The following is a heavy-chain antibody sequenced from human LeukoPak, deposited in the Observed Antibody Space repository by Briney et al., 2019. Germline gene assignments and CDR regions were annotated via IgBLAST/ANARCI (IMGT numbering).Heavy chain of an antibody. CDR2: MNPNSGNT. Sequence: ASVKVSCRASGYTFTSYDINWVRQATGQGLEWMGWMNPNSGNTGYAQKFQGRVTITRNTSISTAYMELSSLRSEDTAVYYCARAETNPARYWFDPWGQGTLVTVSS. D-gene: IGHD6-6*01. CDR1: GYTFTSYD. J-gene: IGHJ5*02. CDR3: ARAETNPARYWFDP. V-gene: IGHV1-8*03.